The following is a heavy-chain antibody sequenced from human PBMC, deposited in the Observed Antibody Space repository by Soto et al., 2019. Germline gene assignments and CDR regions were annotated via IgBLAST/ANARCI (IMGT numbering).Heavy chain of an antibody. CDR1: GGSISSYY. J-gene: IGHJ6*02. V-gene: IGHV4-59*01. Sequence: SETLSLTCTVSGGSISSYYWSWIRQPPGKGLEWIGYIYYSGSTNYNPSLKSRVTISVDTSKNQFSLKLSSVTAADTAVYYCARLPTVFGVPGDYYYGMDVWGQGTTVTVSS. CDR3: ARLPTVFGVPGDYYYGMDV. CDR2: IYYSGST. D-gene: IGHD3-3*01.